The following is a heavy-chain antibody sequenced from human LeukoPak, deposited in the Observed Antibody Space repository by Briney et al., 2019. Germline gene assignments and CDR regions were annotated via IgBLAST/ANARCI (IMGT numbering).Heavy chain of an antibody. J-gene: IGHJ4*02. V-gene: IGHV1-69*01. CDR1: GYTFTSYA. D-gene: IGHD3-22*01. CDR2: IIPIFATA. CDR3: ARGPITTRSHFDY. Sequence: GGSLRLSCAASGYTFTSYAMHWVRQAPGQGLEWMGGIIPIFATANYAQKFQGRVTITADESTSTAYMELSSLRSEDTAVYYCARGPITTRSHFDYWGQGTLVTVSS.